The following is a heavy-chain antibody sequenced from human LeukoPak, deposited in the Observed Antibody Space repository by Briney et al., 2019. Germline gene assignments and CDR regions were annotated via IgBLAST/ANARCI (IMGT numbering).Heavy chain of an antibody. V-gene: IGHV3-30*02. D-gene: IGHD6-19*01. J-gene: IGHJ4*02. CDR2: IQHDGAKD. CDR1: GFTFSDFG. Sequence: PGGSLRLSCTASGFTFSDFGMHWVRQAPGKGLEWVAFIQHDGAKDYYADSVRGRFTVSRDNSKNTMYLQMNGLSADDSALYYCAKDQAGGWGQGTLVTVSS. CDR3: AKDQAGG.